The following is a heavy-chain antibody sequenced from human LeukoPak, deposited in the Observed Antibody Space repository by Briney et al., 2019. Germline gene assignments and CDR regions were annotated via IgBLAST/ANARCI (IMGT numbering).Heavy chain of an antibody. D-gene: IGHD1-7*01. CDR2: ISSSGSTI. V-gene: IGHV3-11*04. J-gene: IGHJ4*02. CDR1: GFTFSDYY. CDR3: AKDQGETTHLDF. Sequence: GGSLRLSCAASGFTFSDYYMSWIRQAPGKGLEWVSYISSSGSTIYYADSVKGRFTISRDNSKNTLYLQMNSLRVEDTAAYYCAKDQGETTHLDFWGQGTLVTVSS.